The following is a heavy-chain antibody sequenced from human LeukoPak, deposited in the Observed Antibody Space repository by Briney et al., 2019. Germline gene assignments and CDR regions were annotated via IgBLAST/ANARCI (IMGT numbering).Heavy chain of an antibody. D-gene: IGHD4-17*01. Sequence: GGSLRLSCAASGFTFSSYAMSWVRQAPGKGLEWVSAISGTGESTYYADSVKGRFTISRDNSKNTLYLQMNSLRAEDTAVYYCARATTAPGTSYGLDYWGQGALVTVSS. V-gene: IGHV3-23*01. CDR2: ISGTGEST. CDR3: ARATTAPGTSYGLDY. CDR1: GFTFSSYA. J-gene: IGHJ4*02.